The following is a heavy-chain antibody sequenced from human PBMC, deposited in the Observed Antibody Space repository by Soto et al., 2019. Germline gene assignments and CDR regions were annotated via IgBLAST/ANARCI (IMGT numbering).Heavy chain of an antibody. CDR1: GGSISSYY. Sequence: SETLSLTCTVSGGSISSYYWSWIRQPPGKGLEWIGYIYYTGLSNSNPSLNSRVTMSVDTSKNQFSLKLSSVTASDTAVYYCASHSSHWPFFDFWGQGTLVTVS. V-gene: IGHV4-59*01. J-gene: IGHJ4*02. CDR3: ASHSSHWPFFDF. CDR2: IYYTGLS. D-gene: IGHD6-13*01.